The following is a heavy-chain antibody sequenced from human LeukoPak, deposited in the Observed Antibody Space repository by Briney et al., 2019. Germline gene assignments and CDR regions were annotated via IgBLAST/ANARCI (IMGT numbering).Heavy chain of an antibody. CDR1: GGSFSGYY. Sequence: SETLSLTCAVYGGSFSGYYWSWIRQPPGKGLEWIGEINHSGSTNYNPSLKSRVTISVDTSKNQFSLKLSSVTAADTAVYYCARGIQSHYGGKGCWFDPWGQGTLVTVSS. CDR3: ARGIQSHYGGKGCWFDP. D-gene: IGHD4-23*01. CDR2: INHSGST. V-gene: IGHV4-34*01. J-gene: IGHJ5*02.